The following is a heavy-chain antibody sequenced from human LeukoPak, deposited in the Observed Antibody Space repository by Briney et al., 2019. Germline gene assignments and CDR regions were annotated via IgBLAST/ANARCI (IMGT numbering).Heavy chain of an antibody. Sequence: ASVKVSCKASGYTFTGYYMHWVRQAPGQGLEWMGWINPNSGGTNYAQKFQGRVTMTRDTSISTAYMELSRLRSDDTAVYYCARESARWLQSTPSPDAFDIWGQGTMVTVSS. CDR2: INPNSGGT. CDR3: ARESARWLQSTPSPDAFDI. V-gene: IGHV1-2*02. CDR1: GYTFTGYY. J-gene: IGHJ3*02. D-gene: IGHD5-24*01.